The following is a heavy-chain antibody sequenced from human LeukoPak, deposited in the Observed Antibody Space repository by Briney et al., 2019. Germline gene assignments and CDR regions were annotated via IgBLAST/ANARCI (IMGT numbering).Heavy chain of an antibody. J-gene: IGHJ3*02. D-gene: IGHD5-24*01. Sequence: SGPTLVKPTQTLTLTCTFSGFSLNTRGVGVGWIRQPPGKALEWLVLIYWNDDMRYSPSLKSRLTLTKDTSKSQVVLTLTNMDPVDTATYYCAQAGAGYNSDAFDIWGQGTMVTVSS. CDR2: IYWNDDM. CDR3: AQAGAGYNSDAFDI. CDR1: GFSLNTRGVG. V-gene: IGHV2-5*01.